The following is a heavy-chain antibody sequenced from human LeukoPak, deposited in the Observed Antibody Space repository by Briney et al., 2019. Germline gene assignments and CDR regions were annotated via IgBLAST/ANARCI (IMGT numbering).Heavy chain of an antibody. CDR2: IIPIFGTA. J-gene: IGHJ5*02. CDR1: GGTFSGYA. D-gene: IGHD1-26*01. CDR3: ARDIGSSYNWFDP. V-gene: IGHV1-69*05. Sequence: GSSVKVSCKASGGTFSGYAISWVRQAPGQGLEWMGRIIPIFGTANYAQKFQGRVTITTDESTSTAYMELSSLRSEDTAVYYCARDIGSSYNWFDPWGQGTLVTVSS.